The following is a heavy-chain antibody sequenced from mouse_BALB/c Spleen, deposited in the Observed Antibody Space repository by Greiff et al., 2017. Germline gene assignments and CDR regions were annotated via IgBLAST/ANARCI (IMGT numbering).Heavy chain of an antibody. D-gene: IGHD2-3*01. CDR2: ISDGGSYT. CDR3: ARRDGYYGGFAY. Sequence: EVKLVESGGGLVKPGGSLKLSCAASGFTFSDYYMYWVRQTPEKRLEWVATISDGGSYTYYPDSVKGRFTISRDNAKNNLYLQMSSLKSEDTSMYYCARRDGYYGGFAYWGQGTLVTVSA. J-gene: IGHJ3*01. V-gene: IGHV5-4*02. CDR1: GFTFSDYY.